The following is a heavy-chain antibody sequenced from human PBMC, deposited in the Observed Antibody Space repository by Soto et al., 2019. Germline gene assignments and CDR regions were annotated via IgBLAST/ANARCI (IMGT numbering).Heavy chain of an antibody. CDR2: ISFDGSTT. Sequence: QVQLVESGGGVVQPGRSLRLSCGTSGFSFSSYGMHWVRQAPGKGLEWVAFISFDGSTTHYADSVKGRFTITRDNSKNILYLHMNSLTVEDTAMYLCARDGPYRNIDDNWGQGTLVTVSS. J-gene: IGHJ4*02. V-gene: IGHV3-33*01. CDR3: ARDGPYRNIDDN. D-gene: IGHD2-15*01. CDR1: GFSFSSYG.